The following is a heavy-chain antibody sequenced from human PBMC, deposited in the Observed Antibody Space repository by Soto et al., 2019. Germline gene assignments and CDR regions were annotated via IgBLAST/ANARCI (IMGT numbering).Heavy chain of an antibody. CDR1: GFTFSSYG. Sequence: QVQLVESGGGVVQPGRSLRLSCAASGFTFSSYGRHWVRQAPGKGLEWVAVISYDGSNKYYGDSVKGRFTISRDNSQNTLYLQMNSLRDEDTAVYYCAKDPRLKREHNYAWLDDWGQGTLVTVSS. J-gene: IGHJ4*02. CDR3: AKDPRLKREHNYAWLDD. D-gene: IGHD3-16*01. CDR2: ISYDGSNK. V-gene: IGHV3-30*18.